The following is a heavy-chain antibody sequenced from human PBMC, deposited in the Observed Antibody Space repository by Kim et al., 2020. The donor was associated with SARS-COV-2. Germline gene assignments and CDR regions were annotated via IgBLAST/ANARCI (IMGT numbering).Heavy chain of an antibody. CDR3: APEPPIIGSTNWFDP. D-gene: IGHD1-7*01. Sequence: ASVKVSCKVSGYTLTELSMHWVRQAPGKGLEWMGGFDPEDGETICAQKFQGRVTMTEDTSTDTAYTELSSLRSEDTAVYYCAPEPPIIGSTNWFDPRSQGTQVTVTS. CDR2: FDPEDGET. V-gene: IGHV1-24*01. J-gene: IGHJ5*02. CDR1: GYTLTELS.